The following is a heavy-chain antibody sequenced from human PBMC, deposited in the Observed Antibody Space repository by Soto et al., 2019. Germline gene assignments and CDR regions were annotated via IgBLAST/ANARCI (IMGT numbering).Heavy chain of an antibody. Sequence: QVQLVESGGGVVQPGRSLRLSCAASGFTFSSYGMHWVRQAPGTGLEWVAVISYDGSNKYYADSVKGRFTISRDNSKNTLYLQMNSLRAEDTAVYYCAKALEWELPDYWGQGTLVTVSS. D-gene: IGHD1-26*01. J-gene: IGHJ4*02. CDR3: AKALEWELPDY. V-gene: IGHV3-30*18. CDR2: ISYDGSNK. CDR1: GFTFSSYG.